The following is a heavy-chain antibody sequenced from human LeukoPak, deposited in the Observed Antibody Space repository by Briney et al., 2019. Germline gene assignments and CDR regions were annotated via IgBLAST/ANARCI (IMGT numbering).Heavy chain of an antibody. V-gene: IGHV3-30*18. Sequence: GGSLRLSCAASGFTFSSYAMSWVRQAPGKGLEWVAVISYDGSNKYYADSVKGRFTISRDNSKNTLYLQMNSLRAEDTAVYYCAKTFATKGNYFDYWGQGTLVTVSS. CDR3: AKTFATKGNYFDY. CDR1: GFTFSSYA. CDR2: ISYDGSNK. D-gene: IGHD3-10*01. J-gene: IGHJ4*02.